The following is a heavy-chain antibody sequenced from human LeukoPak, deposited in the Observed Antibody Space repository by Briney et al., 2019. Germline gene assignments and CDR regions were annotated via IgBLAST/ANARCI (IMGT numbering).Heavy chain of an antibody. CDR2: IYYSGST. CDR3: ARDSASSGLDY. Sequence: SETLSLTCTVSGGSISSYYWSWIRQPPGKGLEWIGYIYYSGSTYYNPSLKSRVTISVDTSKNQFSLKLSSVTAADTAVYYCARDSASSGLDYWGQGTLVTVSS. V-gene: IGHV4-30-4*01. D-gene: IGHD3-22*01. J-gene: IGHJ4*02. CDR1: GGSISSYY.